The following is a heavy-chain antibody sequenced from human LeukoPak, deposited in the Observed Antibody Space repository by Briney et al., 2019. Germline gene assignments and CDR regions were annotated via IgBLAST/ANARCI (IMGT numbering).Heavy chain of an antibody. Sequence: SETLSLTCTVPGGSLSRDSYYGGWIRQPPGKGLEWIASIYYSGKTFYNPSLKSRVIISIDASKTQFSLKLTSVTAADTAVYYCGRAPDSWGQGTLVAVSS. J-gene: IGHJ5*01. V-gene: IGHV4-39*01. CDR2: IYYSGKT. CDR3: GRAPDS. CDR1: GGSLSRDSYY.